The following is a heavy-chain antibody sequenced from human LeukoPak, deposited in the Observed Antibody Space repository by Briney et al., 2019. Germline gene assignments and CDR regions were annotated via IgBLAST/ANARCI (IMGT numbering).Heavy chain of an antibody. CDR3: ARRDYYDSSAEDY. D-gene: IGHD3-22*01. V-gene: IGHV3-11*04. J-gene: IGHJ4*02. Sequence: GGSLRLSCAASGFTFSDYYMSWIRQAPGKGLEWVSYISSSGSTIYYADSVKGRFTISRDNAKNSLYLQMNSLRAEDTAVYYCARRDYYDSSAEDYWGQGTLVTVSS. CDR2: ISSSGSTI. CDR1: GFTFSDYY.